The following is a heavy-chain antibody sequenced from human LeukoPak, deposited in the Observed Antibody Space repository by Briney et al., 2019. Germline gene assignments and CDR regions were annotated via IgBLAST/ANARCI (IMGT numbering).Heavy chain of an antibody. CDR1: GYTFTSYG. Sequence: GASVKVSCKASGYTFTSYGISWVRQAPGQGLEWMGWISVYNGNTNYAQKLQGRVSMTTDTSTSTAYMDLRSLRSDDTAVYYCARGRDIYGTMAAYSYWGQGTLVTVSS. CDR2: ISVYNGNT. J-gene: IGHJ4*02. CDR3: ARGRDIYGTMAAYSY. D-gene: IGHD2-8*01. V-gene: IGHV1-18*01.